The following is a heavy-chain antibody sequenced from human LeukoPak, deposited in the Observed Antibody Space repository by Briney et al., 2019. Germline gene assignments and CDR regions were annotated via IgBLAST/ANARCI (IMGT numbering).Heavy chain of an antibody. CDR1: GYTFTNYD. CDR3: ARNYYDSSGYYLGLYYYYMDV. V-gene: IGHV1-8*01. J-gene: IGHJ6*03. D-gene: IGHD3-22*01. Sequence: GASVKVSCKASGYTFTNYDINWVRQATGQGLEWMGWMNPNSGNTGYAQKFQGRVTMTRNTSIGTAYMELSSLRSEDTAVYYCARNYYDSSGYYLGLYYYYMDVWGKGTTVTVSS. CDR2: MNPNSGNT.